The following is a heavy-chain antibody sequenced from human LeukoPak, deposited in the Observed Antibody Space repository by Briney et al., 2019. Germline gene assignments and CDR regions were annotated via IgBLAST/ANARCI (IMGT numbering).Heavy chain of an antibody. CDR1: GGSISSYY. D-gene: IGHD6-13*01. CDR3: ARDRPIAAAGKPDYYYYYGMDV. V-gene: IGHV4-59*01. J-gene: IGHJ6*02. Sequence: PSETLSLTCTVPGGSISSYYWSWIRQPPGKGLEWIGYIYYSGSTNYNPSLKSRVTISVDTSKNQFSLKLSSVTAADTAVYYCARDRPIAAAGKPDYYYYYGMDVWGQGTTVTVSS. CDR2: IYYSGST.